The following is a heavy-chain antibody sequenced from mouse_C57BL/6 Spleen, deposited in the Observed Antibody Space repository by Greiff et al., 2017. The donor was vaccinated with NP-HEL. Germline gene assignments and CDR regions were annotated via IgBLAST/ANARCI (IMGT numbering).Heavy chain of an antibody. Sequence: EVQVVESGPGLVKPSQSLSLTCSVTGYSITSGYYWNWIRQFPGNKLEWMGYISYDGSNNYNPSLKNRISITRDTSKNQFFLKLNSVTTEDTATYYCARGDYYGNGYFDVWGTGTTVTVSS. J-gene: IGHJ1*03. CDR1: GYSITSGYY. CDR2: ISYDGSN. V-gene: IGHV3-6*01. CDR3: ARGDYYGNGYFDV. D-gene: IGHD1-1*01.